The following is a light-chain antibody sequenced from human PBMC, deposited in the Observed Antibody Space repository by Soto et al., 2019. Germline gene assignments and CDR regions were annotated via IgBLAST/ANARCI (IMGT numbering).Light chain of an antibody. CDR3: SSYTSSSTLV. CDR2: DVS. V-gene: IGLV2-14*01. Sequence: QSALTQPASVSGSPGQSITISCTGTSSDVGGYNSVSRYQQHPGKAPKLMIYDVSNRPSGVSNRFSGSKSGNTASLTISGLQAEDEADYYCSSYTSSSTLVFGTGTKLTVL. CDR1: SSDVGGYNS. J-gene: IGLJ1*01.